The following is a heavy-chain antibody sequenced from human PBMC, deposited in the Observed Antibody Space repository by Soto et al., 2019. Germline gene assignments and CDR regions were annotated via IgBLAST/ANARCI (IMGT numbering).Heavy chain of an antibody. CDR2: INAGNSNT. CDR1: GYTFTSYA. D-gene: IGHD3-22*01. J-gene: IGHJ4*02. CDR3: ALNYYDSSGYWGSLDY. V-gene: IGHV1-3*01. Sequence: ASVKVSCKASGYTFTSYAMHWVRQAPGQRLEWMGWINAGNSNTKYSQKFQGRVTITRDTSASTAYMELSSLRSEDTAVYYCALNYYDSSGYWGSLDYWGQG.